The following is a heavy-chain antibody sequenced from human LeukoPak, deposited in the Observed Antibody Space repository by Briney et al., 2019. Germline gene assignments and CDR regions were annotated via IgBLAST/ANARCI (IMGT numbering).Heavy chain of an antibody. CDR2: IRYDGSNK. V-gene: IGHV3-30*02. J-gene: IGHJ3*02. D-gene: IGHD3-10*01. CDR1: GVTFSNYG. CDR3: AKEGDYYGSGSYRDGFDI. Sequence: GGSLRLSCAASGVTFSNYGMHWVRQAPGKGLEWVAYIRYDGSNKYYADSVKGRFTISRDSFKNTLYLQMNSLRPEDTAVYYCAKEGDYYGSGSYRDGFDIWGQGTRATVSS.